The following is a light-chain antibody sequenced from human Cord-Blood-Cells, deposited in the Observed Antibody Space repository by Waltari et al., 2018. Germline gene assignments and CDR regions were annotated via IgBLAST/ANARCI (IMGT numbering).Light chain of an antibody. J-gene: IGKJ4*01. Sequence: EIVMTQSPATLSVSPGERATLSCRASQSVSSNLAWYQQKPGQAPRLLSYGASTRANGIPARFSGSGSGTEFTLTVSSLQSEDFAVYYCQQYNNWLTFGGGTKVEIK. CDR3: QQYNNWLT. CDR2: GAS. V-gene: IGKV3-15*01. CDR1: QSVSSN.